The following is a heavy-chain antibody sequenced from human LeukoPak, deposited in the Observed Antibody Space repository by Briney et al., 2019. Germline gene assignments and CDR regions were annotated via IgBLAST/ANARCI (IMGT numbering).Heavy chain of an antibody. CDR1: GFTFSSYA. Sequence: GGSLRLSCAASGFTFSSYAMSWVRQAPGKGLEWVSTFSGSGGSTYSADSVKGRFTISRDNFKNTLYLQMNSLRAEDTAIYYCARVQSLAVAATVGFGYWGQGTLVTVSS. CDR3: ARVQSLAVAATVGFGY. CDR2: FSGSGGST. D-gene: IGHD6-19*01. V-gene: IGHV3-23*01. J-gene: IGHJ4*02.